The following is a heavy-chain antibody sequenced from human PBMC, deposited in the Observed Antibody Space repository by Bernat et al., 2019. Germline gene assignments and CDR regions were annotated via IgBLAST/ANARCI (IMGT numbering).Heavy chain of an antibody. Sequence: QVQLVESGGGLVKPGGSLRLSCAASGFTFSDYYMSWIRQAPGKGLEWVSYISSSSSYTNYADSVKGRFTISRDNAKTSLYLQMNSLRAEDTAVYYCTRGSVGSSWFGYYYYMDVWGKGTTVTVSS. D-gene: IGHD6-6*01. V-gene: IGHV3-11*06. CDR3: TRGSVGSSWFGYYYYMDV. CDR2: ISSSSSYT. J-gene: IGHJ6*03. CDR1: GFTFSDYY.